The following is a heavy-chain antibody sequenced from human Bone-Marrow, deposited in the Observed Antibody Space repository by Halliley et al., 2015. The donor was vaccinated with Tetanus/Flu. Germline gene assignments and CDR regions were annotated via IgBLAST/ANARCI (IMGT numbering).Heavy chain of an antibody. CDR2: INTYSGDT. CDR3: ARDFTWGYLDK. D-gene: IGHD2-15*01. Sequence: QLVQSGPEVNQPGASVKVSCRASGYTFTTFGINWLRQAPGQGLEWTGRINTYSGDTKYAQKVQRRVTLTTDTATSTAYMDLKSLGSDDTAMYFCARDFTWGYLDKWGQGSLVTLSS. CDR1: GYTFTTFG. J-gene: IGHJ4*02. V-gene: IGHV1-18*01.